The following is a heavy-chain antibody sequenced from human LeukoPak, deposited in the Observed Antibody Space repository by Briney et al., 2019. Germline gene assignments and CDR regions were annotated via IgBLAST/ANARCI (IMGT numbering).Heavy chain of an antibody. CDR3: ARGRAAPYYFDY. D-gene: IGHD6-13*01. CDR2: ISSSGSTI. Sequence: GGSLRLSCAASGFTFSGSALHWVRQASGKGLEWVSYISSSGSTIYYADSVKGRFTISRDNAKNSLYLQMNSLRAEDTAVYYCARGRAAPYYFDYWGQGTLVTVSS. V-gene: IGHV3-48*03. J-gene: IGHJ4*02. CDR1: GFTFSGSA.